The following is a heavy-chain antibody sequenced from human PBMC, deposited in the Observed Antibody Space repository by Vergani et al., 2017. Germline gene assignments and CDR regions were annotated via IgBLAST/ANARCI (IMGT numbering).Heavy chain of an antibody. CDR1: GGSISSYY. J-gene: IGHJ6*03. CDR3: ARSAYYYDSSGYVGGHYYYYYYMDV. D-gene: IGHD3-22*01. V-gene: IGHV4-59*01. Sequence: QVQLQESGPGLVKPSETLSLTCTVSGGSISSYYWSWIRQPPGKGLEWIGYIYYSGSNNYNPSLKSRVTISVDTYQNQFSLKLSSVTAAATAVYYCARSAYYYDSSGYVGGHYYYYYYMDVWGKGTTVTVSS. CDR2: IYYSGSN.